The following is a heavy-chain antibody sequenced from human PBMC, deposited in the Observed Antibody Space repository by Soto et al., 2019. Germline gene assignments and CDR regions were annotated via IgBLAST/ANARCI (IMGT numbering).Heavy chain of an antibody. CDR2: INPKSGGT. J-gene: IGHJ6*02. CDR1: GYSFTDYH. Sequence: ASVKVSCKASGYSFTDYHIHWVRQAPGQGLEWLGRINPKSGGTSTAQKFQGWVTMTRDRSISTVYMELTGLRSDDTAVYFCARGHSTDCSNGVCSFFYNHEMDVWGQGTTVTVSS. V-gene: IGHV1-2*04. CDR3: ARGHSTDCSNGVCSFFYNHEMDV. D-gene: IGHD2-8*01.